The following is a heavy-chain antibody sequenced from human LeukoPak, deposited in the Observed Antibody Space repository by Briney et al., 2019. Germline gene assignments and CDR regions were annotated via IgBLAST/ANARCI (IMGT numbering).Heavy chain of an antibody. D-gene: IGHD6-13*01. Sequence: GGALRLSRASSLFIFSSYKLNCVRDALRKGLGCGSCISVSRRYIHYTDSPRRGFTISRDNAKNSLYLQMNSLRAEDTAVYYCARHWGGAADLGPSATYGMDVWGQGTTVTVSS. J-gene: IGHJ6*02. V-gene: IGHV3-21*01. CDR1: LFIFSSYK. CDR3: ARHWGGAADLGPSATYGMDV. CDR2: ISVSRRYI.